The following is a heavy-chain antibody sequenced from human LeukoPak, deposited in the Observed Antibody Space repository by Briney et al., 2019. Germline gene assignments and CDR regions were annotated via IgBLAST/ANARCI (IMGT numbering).Heavy chain of an antibody. CDR2: VYHSGST. CDR3: VRESGIAAALDL. CDR1: GGSISSSNW. V-gene: IGHV4-4*02. D-gene: IGHD6-13*01. J-gene: IGHJ5*02. Sequence: ASETLSLTCAVSGGSISSSNWWSWVRQPPGKGLEWIGEVYHSGSTNYNPSLKSRVTISVDKSKNQFSLKLSSVTAADTAVYYCVRESGIAAALDLWGQGTLVTVSS.